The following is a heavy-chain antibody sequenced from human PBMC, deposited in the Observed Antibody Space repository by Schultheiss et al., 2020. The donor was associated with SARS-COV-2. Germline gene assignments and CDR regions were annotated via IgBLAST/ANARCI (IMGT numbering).Heavy chain of an antibody. V-gene: IGHV3-15*01. CDR3: TTVSGHTVAYFYYYGMDV. J-gene: IGHJ6*02. Sequence: GGSLRLSCAASGFTFSNSWMSWVRQAPGKGLEWVGRIKSKTDGGTTDYAAPVKVIFTISRDDSKNTLYLQMNRLKTEDTFFYYFTTVSGHTVAYFYYYGMDVWGQGTTVTVSS. CDR1: GFTFSNSW. CDR2: IKSKTDGGTT. D-gene: IGHD4-11*01.